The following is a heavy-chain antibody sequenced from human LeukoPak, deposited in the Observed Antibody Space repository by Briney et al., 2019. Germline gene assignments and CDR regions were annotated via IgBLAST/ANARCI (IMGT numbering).Heavy chain of an antibody. CDR1: GGSFSGYY. Sequence: SETLSLTCAVYGGSFSGYYWSWIRQPPGKGLEWIGEINHSGSTNYNPSLKSRVTISVDTSKNQFSLKLSSVTAADTAVYYCARAGIVGATTGDFGYWGQGTLVTVSS. D-gene: IGHD1-26*01. CDR3: ARAGIVGATTGDFGY. CDR2: INHSGST. V-gene: IGHV4-34*01. J-gene: IGHJ4*02.